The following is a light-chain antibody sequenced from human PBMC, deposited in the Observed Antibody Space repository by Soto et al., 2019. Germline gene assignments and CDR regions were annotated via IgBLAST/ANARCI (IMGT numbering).Light chain of an antibody. CDR3: QQYNNYFWA. CDR1: QSINTW. J-gene: IGKJ1*01. V-gene: IGKV1-5*03. Sequence: DIQMTQSPSSVSASVGDGVTITCRASQSINTWLAWYQQKPGKAPKLLILKASSLESGVPSRFSGSGSGTEFTLTISSLQPDDLATYYCQQYNNYFWAFGQGTKVDI. CDR2: KAS.